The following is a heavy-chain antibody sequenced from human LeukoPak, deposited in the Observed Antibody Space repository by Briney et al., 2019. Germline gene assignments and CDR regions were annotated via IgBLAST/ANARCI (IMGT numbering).Heavy chain of an antibody. CDR2: IIPIFGTA. CDR1: GGTFSSYA. V-gene: IGHV1-69*13. J-gene: IGHJ4*02. Sequence: SVKVSCKASGGTFSSYAISWVRQAPGQGLEWMGGIIPIFGTANYAQKFQGRVTITADESTSTAYMELSSLRSADTAVYYCAIGYCSSTSCYTLGFFDYWGQGTLVTVSS. CDR3: AIGYCSSTSCYTLGFFDY. D-gene: IGHD2-2*02.